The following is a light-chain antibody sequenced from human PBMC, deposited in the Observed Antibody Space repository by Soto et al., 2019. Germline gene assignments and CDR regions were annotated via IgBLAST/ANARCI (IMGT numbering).Light chain of an antibody. J-gene: IGLJ3*02. CDR1: SSDVGRYNF. CDR2: GVT. V-gene: IGLV2-14*01. Sequence: QSALTQPASVSGSPGQSITISCTGSSSDVGRYNFVSWYRQDPGKAPKLVISGVTNRPSGLSNRFSGSKSGNTASLTISGLQAEDDADYYCSSYTSRGTWVFGGGTKVTVL. CDR3: SSYTSRGTWV.